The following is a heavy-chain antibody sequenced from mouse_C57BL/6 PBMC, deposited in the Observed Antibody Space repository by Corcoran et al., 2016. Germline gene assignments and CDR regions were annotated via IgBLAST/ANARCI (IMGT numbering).Heavy chain of an antibody. CDR2: INPNNGGT. CDR3: ARSPLYGSSAWFAY. J-gene: IGHJ3*01. Sequence: EVQLQQSGPELVKPGASVKIPCKASGYTFTDYNMDWVKQSHGKSLEWIGDINPNNGGTIYNQKFKGKATLTVDKSSSTAYMELRSLTSEDTAVYYCARSPLYGSSAWFAYWGQGTLVTVSA. D-gene: IGHD1-1*01. CDR1: GYTFTDYN. V-gene: IGHV1-18*01.